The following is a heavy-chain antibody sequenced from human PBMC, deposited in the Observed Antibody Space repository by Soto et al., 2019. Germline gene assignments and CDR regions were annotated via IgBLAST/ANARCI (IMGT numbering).Heavy chain of an antibody. CDR3: ARGVLSGIWEESAFDS. CDR2: INDDGHSA. J-gene: IGHJ5*01. V-gene: IGHV3-74*01. CDR1: GFSFGTYW. Sequence: EVQLVESGGGSIRPGGSLRLSCAASGFSFGTYWMHWVRQVPGKGLEWVSRINDDGHSAIYADSVKGRFTISRDNARNTLYVQMNSLRGEDTAVYYCARGVLSGIWEESAFDSWGQGTLVTVSS. D-gene: IGHD1-26*01.